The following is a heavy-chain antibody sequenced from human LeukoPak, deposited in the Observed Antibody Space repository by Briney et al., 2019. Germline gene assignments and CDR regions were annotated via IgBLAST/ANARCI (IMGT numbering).Heavy chain of an antibody. D-gene: IGHD6-19*01. V-gene: IGHV1-8*02. CDR3: ARGKSWLVRYVDY. J-gene: IGHJ4*02. CDR1: GYTFTGYY. Sequence: ASVKVSCKASGYTFTGYYMHWVRQAPGQGLEWMGWMNPNSGNTGYAQKFQGRVTMTRNTSISTAYMELSSLRSEDTAVYYCARGKSWLVRYVDYWGQGTLVTVSS. CDR2: MNPNSGNT.